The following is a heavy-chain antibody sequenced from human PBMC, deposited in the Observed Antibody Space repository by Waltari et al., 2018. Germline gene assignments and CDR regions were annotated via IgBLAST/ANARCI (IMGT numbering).Heavy chain of an antibody. V-gene: IGHV3-30-3*01. D-gene: IGHD4-17*01. Sequence: QVQLVESGGGVVQPGRSLPFSCAASGFTFSNYAIHWVRQPPGKGLEWVAVISYDANNKYYADSVKGRFSISRDNSKNTLYLQMSSLRTEDTAIYYCARGVPNYGDYGPSWGQGTLVTVSS. CDR2: ISYDANNK. CDR1: GFTFSNYA. CDR3: ARGVPNYGDYGPS. J-gene: IGHJ5*02.